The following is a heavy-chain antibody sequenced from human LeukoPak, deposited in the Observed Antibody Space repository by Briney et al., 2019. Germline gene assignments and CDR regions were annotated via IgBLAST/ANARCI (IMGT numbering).Heavy chain of an antibody. J-gene: IGHJ5*02. CDR2: IYYSGST. CDR3: GRSIGAINS. V-gene: IGHV4-59*08. CDR1: GASISSYY. D-gene: IGHD6-13*01. Sequence: SETLSLTCNVFGASISSYYWSWIRQPPGKGLEWIGNIYYSGSTSYNPSLKSRITISVDTSKNQFSLKLRSVTAADTAVYYCGRSIGAINSWGQGTLVTVSS.